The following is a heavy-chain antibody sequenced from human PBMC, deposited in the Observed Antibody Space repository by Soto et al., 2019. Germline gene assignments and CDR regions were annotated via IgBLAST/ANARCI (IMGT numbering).Heavy chain of an antibody. CDR2: IIPILGIA. V-gene: IGHV1-69*02. Sequence: SVKVSCKASGGTFGSYTISWVRQAPGQGLEWMGRIIPILGIANYAQKFQGRVTITADKSTSTAYMELSSLRSEDTAVYYCARGHGGVSDFDYWGQGTLVTVSS. CDR1: GGTFGSYT. J-gene: IGHJ4*02. D-gene: IGHD2-8*02. CDR3: ARGHGGVSDFDY.